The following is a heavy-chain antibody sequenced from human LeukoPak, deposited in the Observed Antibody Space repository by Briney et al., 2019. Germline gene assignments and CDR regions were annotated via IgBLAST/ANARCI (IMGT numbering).Heavy chain of an antibody. J-gene: IGHJ6*02. Sequence: PSETLSLTCTVSGDPISNYYWSWIRQPPGKGLEWIGEINHSGSTNYNPSLKSRVTISVDTSKNQFSLKLSSVTAADTAVYYCAGKEVWGQGTTVTVSS. CDR1: GDPISNYY. CDR2: INHSGST. V-gene: IGHV4-34*01. CDR3: AGKEV.